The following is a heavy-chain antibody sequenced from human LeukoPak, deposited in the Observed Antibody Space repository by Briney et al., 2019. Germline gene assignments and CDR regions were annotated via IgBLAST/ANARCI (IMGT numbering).Heavy chain of an antibody. CDR2: INHSGST. Sequence: PSETLSLTCAVYGGSFSGYDWSWIRQPPGKGLEWIGEINHSGSTNYNPSLKSRVTISVDTSKNQFSLKLSSVTAADTAVYYCARGSYYGSGSYYPHFDYWGQGTLVTVSS. D-gene: IGHD3-10*01. CDR3: ARGSYYGSGSYYPHFDY. V-gene: IGHV4-34*01. J-gene: IGHJ4*02. CDR1: GGSFSGYD.